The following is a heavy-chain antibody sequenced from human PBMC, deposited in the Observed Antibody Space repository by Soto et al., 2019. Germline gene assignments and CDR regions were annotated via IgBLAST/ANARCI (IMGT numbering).Heavy chain of an antibody. J-gene: IGHJ6*02. Sequence: PSETLSLTCTVSGGSISSSSYYWGWIRQPPGKGLEWIGSIYYSGSTYYNPSLKSRVTISVDTSKNQFSLKLSSVTAADTAVYYCARQGYCISTSCYDDYYGMDVWGQGTTVT. CDR3: ARQGYCISTSCYDDYYGMDV. D-gene: IGHD2-2*01. CDR1: GGSISSSSYY. CDR2: IYYSGST. V-gene: IGHV4-39*01.